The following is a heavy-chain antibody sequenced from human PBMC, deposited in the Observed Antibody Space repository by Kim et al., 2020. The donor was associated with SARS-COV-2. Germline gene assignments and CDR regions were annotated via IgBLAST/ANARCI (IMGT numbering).Heavy chain of an antibody. CDR3: ASVVPPYHSGSYGLDYYGMDV. V-gene: IGHV1-18*01. D-gene: IGHD1-26*01. CDR1: GYTFTSYG. Sequence: ASVKVSCKASGYTFTSYGISWVRQAPGQGLEWMGWISAYNGNTNYAQKLQGRVTMTTDTSTSTAYMELRSLRSDDTAVYYCASVVPPYHSGSYGLDYYGMDVWGQGTTVTVSS. J-gene: IGHJ6*02. CDR2: ISAYNGNT.